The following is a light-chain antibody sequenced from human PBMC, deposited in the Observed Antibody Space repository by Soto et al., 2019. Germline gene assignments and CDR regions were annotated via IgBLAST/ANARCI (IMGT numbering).Light chain of an antibody. CDR3: QQYHSYSQT. V-gene: IGKV1-5*01. J-gene: IGKJ1*01. CDR1: QSISSW. CDR2: DAS. Sequence: DIQMTQSPSTLSASVGDRVTITCRASQSISSWLAWYQQKPGKAPKLLIYDASSLESGVPSRFSGSGAGTEFTLTTSSLQPDDFATYYCQQYHSYSQTFGQGTKVEIK.